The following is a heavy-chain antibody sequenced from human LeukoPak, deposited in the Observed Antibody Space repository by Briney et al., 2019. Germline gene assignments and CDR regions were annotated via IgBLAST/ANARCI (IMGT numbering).Heavy chain of an antibody. CDR3: ARDGYDNSGYYYYFDY. D-gene: IGHD3-22*01. CDR1: GGSISSGGYY. Sequence: PSETLSLTCTVSGGSISSGGYYWSWIRQHPGKGLEWIGYIYYSGSTYYNPSLKSRVTISVDTSKNQFSLKLSSVTAADAAVYYCARDGYDNSGYYYYFDYWGQGTLVTVSS. CDR2: IYYSGST. V-gene: IGHV4-31*03. J-gene: IGHJ4*02.